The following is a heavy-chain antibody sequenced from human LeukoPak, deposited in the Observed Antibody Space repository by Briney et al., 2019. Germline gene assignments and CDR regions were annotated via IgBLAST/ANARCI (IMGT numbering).Heavy chain of an antibody. V-gene: IGHV3-7*01. CDR2: IKKDGSEK. CDR3: AKLGSERIGYYYDSSGLDY. CDR1: ELIFSDFC. J-gene: IGHJ4*02. D-gene: IGHD3-22*01. Sequence: GGSLRLSCVASELIFSDFCMTWVRHSRGKGLEWVATIKKDGSEKYYVDSVKGRFTVSRDNAENTVYLHMNSLRAEDTAVYYCAKLGSERIGYYYDSSGLDYWGQGTLVTVSS.